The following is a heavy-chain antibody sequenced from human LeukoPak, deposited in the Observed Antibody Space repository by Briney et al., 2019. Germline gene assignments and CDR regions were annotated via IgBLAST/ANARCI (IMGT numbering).Heavy chain of an antibody. CDR2: INPNSGGT. D-gene: IGHD3-22*01. V-gene: IGHV1-2*02. CDR3: ARGDYYDSSGYLDY. CDR1: GYTFTGYY. Sequence: ASVKVSCKASGYTFTGYYMHWVRQAPGQGLEWMGWINPNSGGTNFAQRFQGRVTMTRDTSISTAYMELSRLRSDDTAVYYRARGDYYDSSGYLDYWGQGTLVTVSS. J-gene: IGHJ4*02.